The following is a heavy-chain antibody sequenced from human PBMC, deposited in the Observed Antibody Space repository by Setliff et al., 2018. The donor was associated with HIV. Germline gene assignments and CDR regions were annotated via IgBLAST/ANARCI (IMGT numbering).Heavy chain of an antibody. CDR1: GITFSSYW. D-gene: IGHD1-26*01. CDR3: ARDSGTTVGATRPGY. J-gene: IGHJ4*02. Sequence: LRLSCVASGITFSSYWMSWVRQAPGKGLEWVANIKQDGSAKFYVDSVKGRFTISRDNAQNSLYLQMNSLRVEDTAVYYCARDSGTTVGATRPGYWGQGTLVTVSS. CDR2: IKQDGSAK. V-gene: IGHV3-7*01.